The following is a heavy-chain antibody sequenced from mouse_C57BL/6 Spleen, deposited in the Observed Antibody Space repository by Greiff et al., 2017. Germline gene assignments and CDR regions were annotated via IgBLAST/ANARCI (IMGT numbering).Heavy chain of an antibody. J-gene: IGHJ2*01. V-gene: IGHV1-22*01. D-gene: IGHD1-1*01. CDR1: GYTFTDYN. CDR3: ARGHYYGSSSYYFDY. CDR2: INPNNGGT. Sequence: EVQLQQSGPELVKPGASVKMSCKASGYTFTDYNMHWVKQSPGKSLEWIGYINPNNGGTSYNQKFKGKATLTVNKSSSTAYMELRSLTSEDSAVYYCARGHYYGSSSYYFDYWGQGTTLTVSS.